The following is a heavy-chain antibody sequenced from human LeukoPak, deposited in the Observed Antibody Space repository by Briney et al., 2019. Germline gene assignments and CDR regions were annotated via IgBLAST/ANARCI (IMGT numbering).Heavy chain of an antibody. CDR3: ARNGGNYFLDY. J-gene: IGHJ4*02. CDR1: GFTFSNYG. D-gene: IGHD2/OR15-2a*01. V-gene: IGHV3-33*01. CDR2: IWYDASNK. Sequence: PGGSLRLSCAASGFTFSNYGMHWVRQAPGKGLEWVAAIWYDASNKYYADSVKGRFTLSRDNTKNMLYLQMDSLRAEDTAVYYCARNGGNYFLDYWGQGNLVTISS.